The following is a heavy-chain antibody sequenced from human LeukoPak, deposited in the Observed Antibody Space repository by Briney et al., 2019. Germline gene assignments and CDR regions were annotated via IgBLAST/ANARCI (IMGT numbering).Heavy chain of an antibody. D-gene: IGHD2-2*01. CDR3: ARQSCSSTSCYSSGMDV. V-gene: IGHV5-51*01. Sequence: GESLQISCKGSGYSFTSYWIGWVRQMPGEGLEWMGIIYPGDPDTRYSPSFQGQVTISADKSISTAYLQWSSLKASDTAMYYCARQSCSSTSCYSSGMDVWGQGTTVTVSS. J-gene: IGHJ6*02. CDR2: IYPGDPDT. CDR1: GYSFTSYW.